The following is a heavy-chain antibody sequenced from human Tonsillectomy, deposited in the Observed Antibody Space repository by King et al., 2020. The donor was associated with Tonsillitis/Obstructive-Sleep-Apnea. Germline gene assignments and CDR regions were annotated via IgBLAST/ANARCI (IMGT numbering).Heavy chain of an antibody. Sequence: QLVQSGAEVKKPGASVKVSCKASGYTFTKYYIHWVRQAPGQGFEGMRIINPSGGKTTYAQKFQGRVTMTTETSTSTVHMEVSSLSSEDTAVYYCARGGSEHSSAPRAWFDPWGQGPLVTVPS. D-gene: IGHD3-16*01. CDR3: ARGGSEHSSAPRAWFDP. V-gene: IGHV1-46*01. J-gene: IGHJ5*02. CDR2: INPSGGKT. CDR1: GYTFTKYY.